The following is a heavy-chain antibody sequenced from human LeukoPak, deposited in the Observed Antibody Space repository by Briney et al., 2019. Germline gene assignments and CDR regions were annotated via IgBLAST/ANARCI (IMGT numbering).Heavy chain of an antibody. V-gene: IGHV3-23*01. Sequence: PGGSLRLSCAASRFTFNSYAMSWVRQAPGKGLEWVSVIGGSNGITFYVGSVKGRFTISRDNSKDTLYLQMNSLRAEDTAVYYCARNEYSGWGYFDYWGQGTLVTVSS. CDR3: ARNEYSGWGYFDY. J-gene: IGHJ4*02. D-gene: IGHD5-12*01. CDR1: RFTFNSYA. CDR2: IGGSNGIT.